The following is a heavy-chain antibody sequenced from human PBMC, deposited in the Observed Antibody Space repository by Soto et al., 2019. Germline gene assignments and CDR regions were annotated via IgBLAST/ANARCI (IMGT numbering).Heavy chain of an antibody. CDR2: IKQDGRAA. V-gene: IGHV3-7*04. D-gene: IGHD3-22*01. CDR3: ARGDYHDTSGPFSDAFDI. Sequence: GGSLRLSCAASGFPFSTYWMSWVRQVPGKGLEWVANIKQDGRAAWYVDSVKGRFIISRDNAKKSLYSQMNSLRVEDTAVYYCARGDYHDTSGPFSDAFDIWGQGTMVTVSS. J-gene: IGHJ3*02. CDR1: GFPFSTYW.